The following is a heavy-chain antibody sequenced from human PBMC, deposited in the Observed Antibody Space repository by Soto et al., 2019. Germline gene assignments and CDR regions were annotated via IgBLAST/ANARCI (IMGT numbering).Heavy chain of an antibody. Sequence: PSETLSLTCTVSGGSFSGYYWSWIRQPPGKGLEWIGEINHSGSTNYNPSLKSRVTISVDTSKNQFSLKLSSVTAADTAVYYCARGAATVRGVIDFDYWGQGTLVTV. CDR3: ARGAATVRGVIDFDY. CDR2: INHSGST. D-gene: IGHD3-10*01. CDR1: GGSFSGYY. J-gene: IGHJ4*02. V-gene: IGHV4-34*01.